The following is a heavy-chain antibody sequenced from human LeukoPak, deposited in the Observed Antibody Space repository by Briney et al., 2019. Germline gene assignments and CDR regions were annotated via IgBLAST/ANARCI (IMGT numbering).Heavy chain of an antibody. D-gene: IGHD1-26*01. Sequence: GGSLRLSCAASGFTFSSYWMSWVRQAPGKGLEWVANIKQDGSEKYYVDSVKGRFTISRDNAKNSLYLQMNSLKTEDTAVYYCASPVGATTVRAFDIWGQGTMVTVSS. CDR3: ASPVGATTVRAFDI. CDR2: IKQDGSEK. V-gene: IGHV3-7*03. J-gene: IGHJ3*02. CDR1: GFTFSSYW.